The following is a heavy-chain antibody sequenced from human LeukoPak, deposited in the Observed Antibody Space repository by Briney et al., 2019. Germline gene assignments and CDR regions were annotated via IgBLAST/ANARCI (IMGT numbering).Heavy chain of an antibody. CDR1: GFTFSSLE. CDR2: ISSSGTTI. J-gene: IGHJ4*02. CDR3: AREGEAGPYYFDY. Sequence: GGSLRLSCAASGFTFSSLEMNWVRQAPGRGLEWISYISSSGTTIHYADSVKGRFTISRDNAKNSLYLQMNSLRAEDTAVYYCAREGEAGPYYFDYWGQGTLVTASS. D-gene: IGHD3-16*01. V-gene: IGHV3-48*03.